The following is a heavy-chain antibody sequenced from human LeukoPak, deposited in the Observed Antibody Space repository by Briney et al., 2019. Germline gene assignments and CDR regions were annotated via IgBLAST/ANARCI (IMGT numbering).Heavy chain of an antibody. CDR1: GFTFSSYG. CDR3: AKYCSSTSCYYNWFDP. D-gene: IGHD2-2*01. Sequence: PGGSLRLSCAASGFTFSSYGMHWVRQAPSKGLEWVAFIRYDGSNKYYADSVKGRFTISRDNSKNTLYLQMNSLRAEDTAVYYCAKYCSSTSCYYNWFDPWGQGTLVTVSS. V-gene: IGHV3-30*02. J-gene: IGHJ5*02. CDR2: IRYDGSNK.